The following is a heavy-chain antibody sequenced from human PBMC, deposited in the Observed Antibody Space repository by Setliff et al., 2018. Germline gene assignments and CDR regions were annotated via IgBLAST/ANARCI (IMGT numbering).Heavy chain of an antibody. CDR1: GFFFRSYE. CDR2: INSGGTKI. D-gene: IGHD3-16*01. CDR3: ARSINGYQQRYDF. J-gene: IGHJ4*02. V-gene: IGHV3-48*03. Sequence: GGSLRLSCAASGFFFRSYEMNWVRQTPGKGLEWVSYINSGGTKIYYADSVEGRFTISRDKGKNSLFLQMNSVRAEDTAVYYCARSINGYQQRYDFWGQGALVTVSS.